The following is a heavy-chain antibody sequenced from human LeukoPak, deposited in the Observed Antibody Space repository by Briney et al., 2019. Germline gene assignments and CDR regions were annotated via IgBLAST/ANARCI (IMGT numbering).Heavy chain of an antibody. D-gene: IGHD3-10*01. CDR3: AKHLLSGGMDV. CDR2: ISGDGGRT. J-gene: IGHJ6*02. V-gene: IGHV3-43*02. Sequence: GGSLRLSCAASGFTFDDYVMRWVRQAPGKGLEWVSIISGDGGRTYYADSVKGRFTISRDNSKNSLYLQMNSLRTEDTALYYCAKHLLSGGMDVWGQGTTVTVSS. CDR1: GFTFDDYV.